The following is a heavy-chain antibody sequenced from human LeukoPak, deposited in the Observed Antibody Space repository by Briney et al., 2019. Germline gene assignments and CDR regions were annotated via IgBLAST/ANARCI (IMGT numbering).Heavy chain of an antibody. CDR3: AREVTYYDFWSGSNFDY. CDR1: GGSISSGSYY. V-gene: IGHV4-61*02. J-gene: IGHJ4*02. Sequence: SQTLSLTCTFSGGSISSGSYYWCWIRQPPGTGLEWIGRIYTSGSTNYNPSLKSRVTISVDTSKNQFSLKLSSVTAADTAVYYCAREVTYYDFWSGSNFDYWGQGTLVTVSS. D-gene: IGHD3-3*01. CDR2: IYTSGST.